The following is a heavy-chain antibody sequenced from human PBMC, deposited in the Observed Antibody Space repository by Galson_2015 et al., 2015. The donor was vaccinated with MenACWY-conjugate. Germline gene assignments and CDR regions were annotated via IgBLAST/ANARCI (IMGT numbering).Heavy chain of an antibody. D-gene: IGHD3-10*01. J-gene: IGHJ4*02. CDR1: GFTFSSHR. V-gene: IGHV3-48*02. CDR2: ISSSSSSI. Sequence: SLRLSCAASGFTFSSHRMHWVRQAPGRGLEWISYISSSSSSINYADSVKGRFTISRDNAKNSLYLQMNSLTDEDTAVYYCAKSITILDYWGQGTLVTVSS. CDR3: AKSITILDY.